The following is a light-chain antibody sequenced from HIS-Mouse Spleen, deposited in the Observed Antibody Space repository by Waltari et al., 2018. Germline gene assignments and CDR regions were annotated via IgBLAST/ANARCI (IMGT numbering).Light chain of an antibody. CDR2: DVS. V-gene: IGLV2-14*03. CDR3: SSYTSSSTV. CDR1: SSDVGGYNY. J-gene: IGLJ2*01. Sequence: QSALTQPASVSGSPGQSIPISCTGTSSDVGGYNYVPGYQQHPGKAPKLMIYDVSNRPSGVSNRFSGSKSGNTASLTISGLQAEDEADYYCSSYTSSSTVFGGGTKLTVL.